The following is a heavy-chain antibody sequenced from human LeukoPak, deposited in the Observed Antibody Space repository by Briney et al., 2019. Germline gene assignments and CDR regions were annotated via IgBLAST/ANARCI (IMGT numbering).Heavy chain of an antibody. CDR3: AKIVVVPAAIGENYYYMDV. J-gene: IGHJ6*03. V-gene: IGHV3-23*01. CDR1: GFTFSSYA. Sequence: GGSLRLSCAASGFTFSSYAMSWVRQAPGKGLECVSAISGSGGSTYYADSVKGRFTISRDNSKNTLYLQMNSLRAEDTAVYYCAKIVVVPAAIGENYYYMDVWGKGTTVTVSS. CDR2: ISGSGGST. D-gene: IGHD2-2*02.